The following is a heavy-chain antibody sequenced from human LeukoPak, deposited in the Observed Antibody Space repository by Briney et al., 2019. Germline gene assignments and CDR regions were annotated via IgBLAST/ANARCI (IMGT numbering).Heavy chain of an antibody. CDR1: GFTSSSYE. D-gene: IGHD2/OR15-2a*01. CDR3: ARVGIWGSYNWFDP. J-gene: IGHJ5*02. Sequence: GGSLRLSCAASGFTSSSYEMNWVRQAPGKGLEWVSYISSSGSTIYYADSVKGRFTISRDNAKNSLYLQMNSLRAEDTAVYYCARVGIWGSYNWFDPWGQGTLVTVSS. V-gene: IGHV3-48*03. CDR2: ISSSGSTI.